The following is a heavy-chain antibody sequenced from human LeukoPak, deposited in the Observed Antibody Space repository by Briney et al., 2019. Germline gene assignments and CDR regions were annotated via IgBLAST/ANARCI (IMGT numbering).Heavy chain of an antibody. J-gene: IGHJ5*02. CDR3: ARGGRNTTVRGVIMDWFDP. CDR1: GYTFTSYG. D-gene: IGHD3-10*01. V-gene: IGHV1-18*01. CDR2: ISAYNGNT. Sequence: ASVKVSCKASGYTFTSYGISWVRQAPGQGLEWMGWISAYNGNTNYAQKLQGRVTMTTDTSTSTAYMELRSLRSDDTAVYYCARGGRNTTVRGVIMDWFDPWGQGTLVTVSS.